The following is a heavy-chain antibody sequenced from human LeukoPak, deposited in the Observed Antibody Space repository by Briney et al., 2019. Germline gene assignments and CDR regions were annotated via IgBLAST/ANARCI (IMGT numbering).Heavy chain of an antibody. CDR2: VSSSGST. V-gene: IGHV4-61*02. CDR3: ARIIALRPTDRENFYICMDV. J-gene: IGHJ6*03. D-gene: IGHD2-8*01. Sequence: PSETLSLTCTVAGDSVSSGRYFWSWIRQPAGKGLEWIGRVSSSGSTRYSRNISSLQSRVTISMDTSKNQFSLHLNSVTAADTAVYYCARIIALRPTDRENFYICMDVWRKGTSLAVSS. CDR1: GDSVSSGRYF.